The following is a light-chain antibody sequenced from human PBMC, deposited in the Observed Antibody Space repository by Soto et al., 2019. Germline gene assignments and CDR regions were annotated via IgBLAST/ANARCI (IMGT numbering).Light chain of an antibody. J-gene: IGLJ1*01. CDR3: SPYTSSSTRV. CDR1: SSDVGGYNY. CDR2: EVS. V-gene: IGLV2-14*01. Sequence: QSVLTQPASVSGSPGQSITISCTGTSSDVGGYNYVAWYQQHPGKVPRLMIYEVSNRPSGVSNRFSGSKSGSTASLTISGLQAEDEADYYCSPYTSSSTRVFGTGTKVTVL.